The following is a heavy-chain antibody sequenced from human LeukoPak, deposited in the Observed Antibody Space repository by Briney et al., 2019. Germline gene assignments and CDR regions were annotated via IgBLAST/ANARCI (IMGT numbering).Heavy chain of an antibody. CDR1: GGSISGYY. Sequence: SETLSLTCTVSGGSISGYYWSWIRQPPGKGLEWIGYIYYSGSTNYNPSLKSRVTISVDTSKNQFSLKLSSVTAADTAVYYCARGSGSYHPYYYWGQGTLVTVSS. CDR3: ARGSGSYHPYYY. D-gene: IGHD1-26*01. V-gene: IGHV4-59*01. J-gene: IGHJ4*02. CDR2: IYYSGST.